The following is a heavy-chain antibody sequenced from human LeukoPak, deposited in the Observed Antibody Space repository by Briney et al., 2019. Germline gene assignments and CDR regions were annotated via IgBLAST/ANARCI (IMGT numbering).Heavy chain of an antibody. Sequence: GGSLRLSCAASGFTFDNYGMHWVRQAPGKGLEWVAFVRYDETNKYYADSVKGRFTISRDNSKNTLYLQMNSLRVEDTAIYYCAKTPGAYCSSGTCLDHFYYIDVWGKGTTVTVSS. CDR3: AKTPGAYCSSGTCLDHFYYIDV. V-gene: IGHV3-30*02. D-gene: IGHD2-15*01. CDR2: VRYDETNK. CDR1: GFTFDNYG. J-gene: IGHJ6*03.